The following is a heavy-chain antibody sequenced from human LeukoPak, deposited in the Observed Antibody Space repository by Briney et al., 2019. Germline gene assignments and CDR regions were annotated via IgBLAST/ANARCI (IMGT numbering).Heavy chain of an antibody. Sequence: GGSLRLSCAASGFTFSSYAMHWVRQAPGKGLEWVAVISYDGSNKYYADSVKGRFTISRDNSKNTLYLQMNSLRAEDTAVYYCATSAGGVGTTAFDYWGQGTLVTVSS. J-gene: IGHJ4*02. D-gene: IGHD1-26*01. V-gene: IGHV3-30*04. CDR1: GFTFSSYA. CDR3: ATSAGGVGTTAFDY. CDR2: ISYDGSNK.